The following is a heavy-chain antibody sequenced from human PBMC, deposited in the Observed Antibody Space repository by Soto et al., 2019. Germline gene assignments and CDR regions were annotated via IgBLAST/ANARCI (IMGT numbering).Heavy chain of an antibody. Sequence: QVQLVESGGGVVQPGRSLRLSCAASGFTFSSYAMHWVRQAPGKGLEWVAGIAYAGRNKYYADSVKGRFTISRDNSKNTLYLQMNSLRIEDTAVYYCARELERVFDYWGQGTLVTVSS. CDR1: GFTFSSYA. D-gene: IGHD1-1*01. J-gene: IGHJ4*02. CDR3: ARELERVFDY. CDR2: IAYAGRNK. V-gene: IGHV3-30*04.